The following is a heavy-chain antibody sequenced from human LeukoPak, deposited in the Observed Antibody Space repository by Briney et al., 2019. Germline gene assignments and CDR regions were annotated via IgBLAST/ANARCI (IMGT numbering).Heavy chain of an antibody. CDR2: ISATGGRT. J-gene: IGHJ4*02. V-gene: IGHV3-23*01. Sequence: PGGSLRLSCAASGFSFGTYAMSWVRQAPGKGLEWLSAISATGGRTFYADSVKDRFTISRDNSKNTIYLHMSSLRAEDTAVCYCACRPLDYWGRGTLVTVSS. CDR3: ACRPLDY. CDR1: GFSFGTYA.